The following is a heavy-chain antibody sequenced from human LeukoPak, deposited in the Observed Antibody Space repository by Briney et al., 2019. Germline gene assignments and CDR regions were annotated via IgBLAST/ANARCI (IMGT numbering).Heavy chain of an antibody. D-gene: IGHD3-16*01. J-gene: IGHJ5*02. Sequence: ASVKVSCKASVYFFTSHYMHWVRQAPGQGLEWVGLINPRGTATSYAESFQGRLTLTRDPSTSTDYMELSSLRSDDTAVYFCARDTSEGDYAWWFDPWGQGTLVTVAS. V-gene: IGHV1-46*01. CDR1: VYFFTSHY. CDR3: ARDTSEGDYAWWFDP. CDR2: INPRGTAT.